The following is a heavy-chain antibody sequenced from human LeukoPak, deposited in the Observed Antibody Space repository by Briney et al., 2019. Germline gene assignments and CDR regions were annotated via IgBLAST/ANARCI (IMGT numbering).Heavy chain of an antibody. J-gene: IGHJ6*03. D-gene: IGHD2/OR15-2a*01. Sequence: GGSLRLSCAASGFTFSDYYMSWIRQAPGKGLEWISYISSSGSTIYYADSVKGRFTISRDNAKNSLYLQMNSLRAEDTAVYYCARVVIEVPQNRAYFYYYYYMDVWGKGTTVTVSS. CDR3: ARVVIEVPQNRAYFYYYYYMDV. V-gene: IGHV3-11*04. CDR2: ISSSGSTI. CDR1: GFTFSDYY.